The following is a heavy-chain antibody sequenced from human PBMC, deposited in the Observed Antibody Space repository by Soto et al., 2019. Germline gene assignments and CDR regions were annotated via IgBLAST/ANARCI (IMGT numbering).Heavy chain of an antibody. V-gene: IGHV4-59*01. CDR2: IYYSGST. CDR1: GGSISSYY. J-gene: IGHJ4*02. D-gene: IGHD5-12*01. CDR3: ARVGYAEYSGYGDPIGGPVDL. Sequence: QVQLQESGPGLVKPSETLSLTCTVSGGSISSYYWSWIRQPPGKGLEWIGYIYYSGSTNYNPSLKSRVTVSVDTSENQLSLKLSSVTAADTVVYYCARVGYAEYSGYGDPIGGPVDLWGQGTLVTVCS.